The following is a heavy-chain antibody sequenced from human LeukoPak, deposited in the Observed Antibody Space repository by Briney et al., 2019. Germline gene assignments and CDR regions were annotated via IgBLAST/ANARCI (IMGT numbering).Heavy chain of an antibody. CDR2: INSDGSST. CDR3: AREPTVTYGMDV. CDR1: GFRFSSYW. D-gene: IGHD4-17*01. J-gene: IGHJ6*02. Sequence: GGSLRLSCAASGFRFSSYWMHWVRQAPGKGLVWVSRINSDGSSTSYADSVKGRFTISRDNAKNTLYLQMISLRAEDTAVYYCAREPTVTYGMDVWGQGTTVSVSS. V-gene: IGHV3-74*01.